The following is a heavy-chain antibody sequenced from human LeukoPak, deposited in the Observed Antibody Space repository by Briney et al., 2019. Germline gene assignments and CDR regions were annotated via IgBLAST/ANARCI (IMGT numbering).Heavy chain of an antibody. J-gene: IGHJ4*02. CDR2: ISSSSSYI. CDR3: ARDDGDVDTAMVSLDY. V-gene: IGHV3-21*01. D-gene: IGHD5-18*01. CDR1: GFTFSSYS. Sequence: GGSLRLSCAASGFTFSSYSMNWVRQAPGKGLEWVSSISSSSSYIYYADSVKGRFTISRDNAKNSLYLQMNSLRAEDTAVYYCARDDGDVDTAMVSLDYWGQGTLVTVSS.